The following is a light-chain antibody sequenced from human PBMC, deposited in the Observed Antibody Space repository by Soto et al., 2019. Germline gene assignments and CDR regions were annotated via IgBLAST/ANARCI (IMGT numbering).Light chain of an antibody. J-gene: IGLJ2*01. CDR3: AAWDDSLSGHVV. Sequence: QAVVTQPPSASGTPGQRVTISCSGTSSNIGSNYVYWYQQFPGTAPKLLIYTDNQRPSGVPDRFSGSKSGTSASLAISGLRSEDEADYYCAAWDDSLSGHVVFGGGTKLTVL. CDR2: TDN. V-gene: IGLV1-47*02. CDR1: SSNIGSNY.